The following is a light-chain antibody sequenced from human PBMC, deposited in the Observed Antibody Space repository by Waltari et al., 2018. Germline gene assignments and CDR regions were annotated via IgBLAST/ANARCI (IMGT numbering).Light chain of an antibody. CDR2: GTH. J-gene: IGLJ3*02. V-gene: IGLV1-40*01. CDR3: QAYDRSLSASV. CDR1: ASNLWAASH. Sequence: QSVLTQPPSVSGAPGPRVTISLTGSASNLWAASHFLWYQHVQGTAPKRLLYGTHNRPSRGPYRFSGSKSGTSASLAITGLQAEDEAEYYCQAYDRSLSASVFGGGTKLTVL.